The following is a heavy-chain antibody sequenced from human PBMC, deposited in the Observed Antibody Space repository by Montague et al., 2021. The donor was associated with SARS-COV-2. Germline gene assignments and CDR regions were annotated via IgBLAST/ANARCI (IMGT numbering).Heavy chain of an antibody. J-gene: IGHJ4*02. V-gene: IGHV3-48*03. CDR2: ISSSGSTV. Sequence: SLRLSCAASGLTFSSYEMSWVRQAPGKGLEWVSYISSSGSTVYYADSVKGRFTISRDNAKNSLYLQMNSLRAEDTAVYYCASLMVLNYWGQGTLVTVSS. D-gene: IGHD2-8*01. CDR3: ASLMVLNY. CDR1: GLTFSSYE.